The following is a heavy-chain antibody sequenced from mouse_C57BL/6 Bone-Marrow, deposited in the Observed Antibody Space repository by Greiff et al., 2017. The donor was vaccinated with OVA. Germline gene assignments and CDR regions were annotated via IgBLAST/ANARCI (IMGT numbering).Heavy chain of an antibody. CDR3: NFYFDY. Sequence: EVKLVESGGDLVKPGGSLKLSCAASGFTFSSYGMSWVRQTPDKRLEWVATISSGGSYTYYPDSVKGRFIISRDNTKKTLYLQMSSLRSEDAALYYGNFYFDYWGQGTTLTVSS. CDR2: ISSGGSYT. V-gene: IGHV5-6*01. CDR1: GFTFSSYG. J-gene: IGHJ2*01.